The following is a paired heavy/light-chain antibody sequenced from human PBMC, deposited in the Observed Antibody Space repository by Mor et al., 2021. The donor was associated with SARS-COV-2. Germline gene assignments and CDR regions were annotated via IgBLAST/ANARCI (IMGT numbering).Heavy chain of an antibody. CDR3: ARVYWDGDHD. D-gene: IGHD1-26*01. CDR1: GGSISRSNYY. J-gene: IGHJ4*02. V-gene: IGHV4-39*02. Sequence: QLQLQESGPGLVRPSETLSLTCTVSGGSISRSNYYWGWIRQPPGKGLEWIGSIYHTGSTYYNPSLKSRVTISVDTSKNQFSLKVTSVTAADTATYYCARVYWDGDHDWGQGTLVTVSS. CDR2: IYHTGST.
Light chain of an antibody. CDR1: SSNIGSNV. V-gene: IGLV1-44*01. CDR3: AAWDDGLNCLV. Sequence: QSVLTQPPSASGTPGQRVTISCSGSSSNIGSNVVNWYQQLPGTGPKLLVFSNNQRPAGVTDRFSGSKSGTSASLAISGLQSEDEADYYCAAWDDGLNCLVFGGGTKLTVL. CDR2: SNN. J-gene: IGLJ2*01.